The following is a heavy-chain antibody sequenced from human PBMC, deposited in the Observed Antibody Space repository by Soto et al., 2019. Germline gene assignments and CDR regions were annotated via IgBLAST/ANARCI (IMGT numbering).Heavy chain of an antibody. V-gene: IGHV3-23*01. Sequence: VQLLESGGGSVQPGGYLRLSCADSGFTFSSYAVPASRRPPGKGLEWVSSIRGSGGTAYYADSVKGRFSISRDSLVNTLYLKMNSLRAEDTAVYYCAKGRGQNWNFDYWGQGTLVTVSP. D-gene: IGHD1-1*01. CDR1: GFTFSSYA. J-gene: IGHJ4*02. CDR2: IRGSGGTA. CDR3: AKGRGQNWNFDY.